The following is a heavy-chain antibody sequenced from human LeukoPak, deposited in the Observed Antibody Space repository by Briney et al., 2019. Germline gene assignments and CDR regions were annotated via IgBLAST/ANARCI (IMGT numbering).Heavy chain of an antibody. D-gene: IGHD5-18*01. V-gene: IGHV4-61*01. J-gene: IGHJ4*02. CDR1: GVSINTCCYY. CDR3: ARGHSYGFDFDS. Sequence: PSETLSLTCAVSGVSINTCCYYWTWIRQPPGKGLEWIGYKYYSGSTRYNSSLRSRLTISLDTSKNQFSLRLTSVTAADTAVYYCARGHSYGFDFDSWGQGTLVIVSS. CDR2: KYYSGST.